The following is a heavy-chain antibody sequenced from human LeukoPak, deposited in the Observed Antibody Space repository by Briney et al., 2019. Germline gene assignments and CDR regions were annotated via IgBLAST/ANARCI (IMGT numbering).Heavy chain of an antibody. CDR1: GGSISSYY. V-gene: IGHV4-59*08. CDR3: ARSISEVDLAFDI. J-gene: IGHJ3*02. CDR2: IYYSGST. Sequence: SETLSLTCTVSGGSISSYYWSWIRQPPRKGLEWIGYIYYSGSTNYNPSLKSRVTISVDTSKNQFSLKLSSVTAADTAVYYCARSISEVDLAFDIWGQGTMVTVSS. D-gene: IGHD5-12*01.